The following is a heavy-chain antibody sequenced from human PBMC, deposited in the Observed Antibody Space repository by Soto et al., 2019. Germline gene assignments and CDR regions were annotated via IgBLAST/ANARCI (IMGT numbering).Heavy chain of an antibody. CDR2: INHSGST. CDR1: GGSFSGYY. J-gene: IGHJ2*01. D-gene: IGHD2-15*01. V-gene: IGHV4-34*01. CDR3: AREEVVVVVAATRRPVWYFDL. Sequence: QVQLQESGPGLVKPSETLSLTCAVYGGSFSGYYWSWIRQPPGKGLEWIGEINHSGSTNYNPSLKSRVTISVDTSKNQFSLKLSSVTAADTAVYYCAREEVVVVVAATRRPVWYFDLWGRGTLVTVSS.